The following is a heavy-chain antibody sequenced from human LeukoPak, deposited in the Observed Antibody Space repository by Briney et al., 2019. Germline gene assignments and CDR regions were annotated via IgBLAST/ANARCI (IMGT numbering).Heavy chain of an antibody. D-gene: IGHD2-2*01. CDR2: ISGSGGST. Sequence: PGGSLILSCAASGFTFSSYAMSWVRQAPGKGLEWVSAISGSGGSTYYADSVKGRFTISRDNSKNTLYLQMNSLRAEDTAVYYCAKGKYCSSTSCYPLYYFDYWGQGTLVTVSS. V-gene: IGHV3-23*01. J-gene: IGHJ4*02. CDR1: GFTFSSYA. CDR3: AKGKYCSSTSCYPLYYFDY.